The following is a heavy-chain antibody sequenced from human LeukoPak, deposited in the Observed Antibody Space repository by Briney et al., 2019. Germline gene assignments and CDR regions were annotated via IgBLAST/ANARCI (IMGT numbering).Heavy chain of an antibody. D-gene: IGHD2-15*01. J-gene: IGHJ5*02. CDR3: ARDRKSCSGGSCYTNWFDP. V-gene: IGHV3-11*01. CDR2: ISSSGSTI. Sequence: GGSLRLSCAASGFTFSDYYMSWIRQAPGKGLEWVSYISSSGSTIYYADSVKGRFTISRDNAKNSLYLQINSLRAEDTAVYYCARDRKSCSGGSCYTNWFDPWGQGTLVTVSS. CDR1: GFTFSDYY.